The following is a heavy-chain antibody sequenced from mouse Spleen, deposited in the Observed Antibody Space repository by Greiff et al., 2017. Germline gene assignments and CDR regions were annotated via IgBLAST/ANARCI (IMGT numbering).Heavy chain of an antibody. CDR3: ARKGMDYDYDVEEFAY. CDR1: GFSLTSYG. V-gene: IGHV2-2*01. J-gene: IGHJ3*01. Sequence: VKLQESGPGLVQPSQSLSITCTVSGFSLTSYGVHWVRQSPGKGLEWLGVIWSGGSTDYNAAFISRLSISKDNSKSQVFFKMNSLQADDTAIYYCARKGMDYDYDVEEFAYWGQGTLVTVSA. CDR2: IWSGGST. D-gene: IGHD2-4*01.